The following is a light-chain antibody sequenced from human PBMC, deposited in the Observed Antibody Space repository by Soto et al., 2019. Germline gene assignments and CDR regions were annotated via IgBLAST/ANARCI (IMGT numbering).Light chain of an antibody. J-gene: IGKJ1*01. Sequence: DIQMTQSPSSLSASVGDRVTITCQASQDINKNLIWYQQKPGKAPKLLIYDASDLETGVPSRFSGSGSGTGFTLTISCLQSEDFATYYCQQYYSYPWTFGQGTKVDIK. CDR1: QDINKN. CDR3: QQYYSYPWT. CDR2: DAS. V-gene: IGKV1-33*01.